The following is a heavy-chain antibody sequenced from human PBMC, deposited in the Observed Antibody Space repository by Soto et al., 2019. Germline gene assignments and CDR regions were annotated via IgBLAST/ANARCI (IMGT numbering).Heavy chain of an antibody. V-gene: IGHV5-51*01. D-gene: IGHD5-12*01. CDR3: ARSRVSTPRLEDPFDV. CDR2: IYPGDSDA. J-gene: IGHJ3*01. Sequence: GESLKISCXGSGYSFTTYWLAWVRQMPGKGLEYMGIIYPGDSDARYSPSFQGQVTISADKSISTAYLQWTSLKASDTAIYYCARSRVSTPRLEDPFDVWGQGTMVTVSS. CDR1: GYSFTTYW.